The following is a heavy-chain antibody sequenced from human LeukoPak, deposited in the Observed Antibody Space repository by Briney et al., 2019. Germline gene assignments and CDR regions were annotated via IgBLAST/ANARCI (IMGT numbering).Heavy chain of an antibody. Sequence: PSETLSLTCIVYGGSFSGYYWSWIRQPPGKGLEWIGEINHSGSTNYNPSLKSRVTISVDASKNQSSLKLSSVTAADTAVYYCARVNYDISTGQITFDYWGQGTLVTVSS. CDR3: ARVNYDISTGQITFDY. J-gene: IGHJ4*02. D-gene: IGHD3-9*01. CDR1: GGSFSGYY. V-gene: IGHV4-34*01. CDR2: INHSGST.